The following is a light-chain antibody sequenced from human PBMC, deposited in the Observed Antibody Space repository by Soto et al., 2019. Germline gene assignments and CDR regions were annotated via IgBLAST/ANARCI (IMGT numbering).Light chain of an antibody. CDR2: GAS. CDR3: QQYNNWWT. V-gene: IGKV3-15*01. Sequence: EILMTQSPASLSVSPGEGATLSCRASQSVNSNLAWYQQKPGQAPRLLIYGASIRATGIPARFSGSGSGTEFTLSLSSLQSEDFAVYYCQQYNNWWTFGQGTKVEIK. J-gene: IGKJ1*01. CDR1: QSVNSN.